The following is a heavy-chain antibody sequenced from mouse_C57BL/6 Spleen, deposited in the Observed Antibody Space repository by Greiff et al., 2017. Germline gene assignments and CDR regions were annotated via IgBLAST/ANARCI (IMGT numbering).Heavy chain of an antibody. Sequence: EVQLQESGPELVKPGASVKIPCKASGYTFTDYNMDWVKQSHGKSLEWIGDINPNNGGTIYNQKFKGKATLTVDKSSSTAYMELRSLTSEDTAVYYCARKAYSNYGYFDVWGTGTTVTVSS. D-gene: IGHD2-5*01. CDR2: INPNNGGT. CDR1: GYTFTDYN. V-gene: IGHV1-18*01. J-gene: IGHJ1*03. CDR3: ARKAYSNYGYFDV.